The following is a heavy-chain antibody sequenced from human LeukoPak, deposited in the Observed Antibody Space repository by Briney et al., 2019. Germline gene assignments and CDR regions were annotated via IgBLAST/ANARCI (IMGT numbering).Heavy chain of an antibody. CDR2: ISSTSSTI. CDR3: ARNRIAARPTYDAFDI. Sequence: PGGSLRLSCAASGFTFSSYSMNWVRQAPGKGLEWVSYISSTSSTIYHADSVKGRFTISRDNAKNSLYLQMNSLRAEDTAVYYCARNRIAARPTYDAFDIWGQGTMVTVSS. V-gene: IGHV3-48*01. J-gene: IGHJ3*02. CDR1: GFTFSSYS. D-gene: IGHD6-6*01.